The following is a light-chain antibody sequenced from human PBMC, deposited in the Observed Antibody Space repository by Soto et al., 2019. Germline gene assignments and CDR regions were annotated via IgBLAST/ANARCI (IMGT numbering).Light chain of an antibody. J-gene: IGKJ3*01. V-gene: IGKV1-33*01. CDR1: QDIRNY. CDR3: QHYDDIPRT. CDR2: DAS. Sequence: DIQMTQSPSSLSASVRDRVTITCQASQDIRNYLNWYQQKPGKAPKLLIYDASNLETGVPSRFSGSGSGTDYTFTISSLQPEDIATYYCQHYDDIPRTFGPGTKVDIK.